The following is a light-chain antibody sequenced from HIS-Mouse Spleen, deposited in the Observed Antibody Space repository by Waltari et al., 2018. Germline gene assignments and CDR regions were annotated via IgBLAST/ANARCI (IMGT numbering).Light chain of an antibody. J-gene: IGLJ3*02. CDR2: GKN. Sequence: SSELTRDPAVSVALGQTVRITCQGDSLRSYYASWYQQKPGQAPVLVIYGKNNRPSGIPDRFSGYSSGNTASLTITGAQAEDEADYYCNSRDSSGNHLVFGGGTKLTVL. CDR1: SLRSYY. CDR3: NSRDSSGNHLV. V-gene: IGLV3-19*01.